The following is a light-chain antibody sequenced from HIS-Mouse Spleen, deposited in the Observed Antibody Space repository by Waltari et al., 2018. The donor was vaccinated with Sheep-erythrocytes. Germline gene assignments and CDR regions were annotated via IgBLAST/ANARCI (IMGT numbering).Light chain of an antibody. J-gene: IGKJ4*01. CDR3: LQYYSTLT. CDR1: QSVFYSSNNKNY. CDR2: WAS. V-gene: IGKV4-1*01. Sequence: DIVMTQSPDSLAVSLGERATINCKSSQSVFYSSNNKNYLAWYQQKPGQPPKLLIYWASTRESGVPDRFSGSGSGTDFTLTISSLQAEDVAVYYCLQYYSTLTFGGGTKVEIK.